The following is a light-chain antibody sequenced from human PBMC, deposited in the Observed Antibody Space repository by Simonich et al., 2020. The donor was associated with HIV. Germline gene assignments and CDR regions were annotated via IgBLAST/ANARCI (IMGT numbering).Light chain of an antibody. CDR2: EGT. V-gene: IGLV2-23*01. J-gene: IGLJ3*02. Sequence: QSALTQPASVSGSPGQSITISCTGTSSDVGSYNLFSWYQQHPGKAPKLLIYEGTKRPSGVSNRFSGAKSGNTASLTISGFRAEDEADYYCCSYAGSNRVFGGGTKLTVL. CDR1: SSDVGSYNL. CDR3: CSYAGSNRV.